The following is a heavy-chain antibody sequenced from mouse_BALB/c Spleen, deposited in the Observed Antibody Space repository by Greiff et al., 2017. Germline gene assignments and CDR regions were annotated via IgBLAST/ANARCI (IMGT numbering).Heavy chain of an antibody. J-gene: IGHJ4*01. CDR2: ISSGGST. V-gene: IGHV5-6-5*01. CDR3: AREGAITTVVDYYAMDY. CDR1: GFTFSSYA. D-gene: IGHD1-1*01. Sequence: EVHLVESGGGLVKPGGSLKLSCAASGFTFSSYAMSWVRQTPEKRLEWVASISSGGSTYYPDSVKGRFTISRDNARNILYLQMSSLRSEDTAMYYCAREGAITTVVDYYAMDYWGQGTSVTVSS.